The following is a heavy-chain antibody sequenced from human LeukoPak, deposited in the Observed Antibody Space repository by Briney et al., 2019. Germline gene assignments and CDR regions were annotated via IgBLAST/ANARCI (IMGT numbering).Heavy chain of an antibody. Sequence: NPSETLSLTCAVYGGSFSGYYWSWIRQPPGKGLEWIGEINHSGSTNYNPSLKSRVTISVDTSKNQFSLKLSSVTAADTAVYYCARGGPWEPIDYWGQGTLVTVSS. CDR1: GGSFSGYY. J-gene: IGHJ4*02. V-gene: IGHV4-34*01. CDR2: INHSGST. D-gene: IGHD1-26*01. CDR3: ARGGPWEPIDY.